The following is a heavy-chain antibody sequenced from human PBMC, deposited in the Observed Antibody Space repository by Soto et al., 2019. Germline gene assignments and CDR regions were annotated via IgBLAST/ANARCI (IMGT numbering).Heavy chain of an antibody. CDR1: GFTFSSYA. Sequence: PGGSLRLSCAASGFTFSSYAMSWVRQAPGRGLEWVSAMSGGGDTAYYADSVKGRFTISRDDSKNTLFLHMNSLRAADTAVYYCARGQRALITYGPFDPWGQGTLVTVSS. J-gene: IGHJ5*02. D-gene: IGHD4-17*01. CDR3: ARGQRALITYGPFDP. CDR2: MSGGGDTA. V-gene: IGHV3-23*01.